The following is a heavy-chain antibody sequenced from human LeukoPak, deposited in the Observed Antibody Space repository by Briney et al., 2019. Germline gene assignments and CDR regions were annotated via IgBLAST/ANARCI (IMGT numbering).Heavy chain of an antibody. CDR3: AKSIRIAARPRGFDY. CDR2: ISGSGGST. Sequence: GGSLRLSCAASGFTFSSYAMSWVRQAPGKGLGWVSAISGSGGSTYYADSVKGRFTISRDNSKNTLYLQMNSLRAEDTAVYYCAKSIRIAARPRGFDYWGQGTLVTVSS. D-gene: IGHD6-6*01. J-gene: IGHJ4*02. V-gene: IGHV3-23*01. CDR1: GFTFSSYA.